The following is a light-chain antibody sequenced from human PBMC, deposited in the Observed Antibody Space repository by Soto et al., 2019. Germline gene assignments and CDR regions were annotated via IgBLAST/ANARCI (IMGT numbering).Light chain of an antibody. CDR1: QSVSSN. CDR2: DAS. CDR3: QQYNNWPAIT. Sequence: EIVMTQSPATLSVSPGERATLSCRASQSVSSNLAWYQQKPGQAPRLLIYDASNRATGIPARFSGSGSGTDFTLTISSLEPEDFAVYYCQQYNNWPAITFGQGTLLEIK. V-gene: IGKV3D-15*01. J-gene: IGKJ5*01.